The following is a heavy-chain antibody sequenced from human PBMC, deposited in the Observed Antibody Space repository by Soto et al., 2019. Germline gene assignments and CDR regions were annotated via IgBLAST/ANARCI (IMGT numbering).Heavy chain of an antibody. CDR3: ARVSVAGTSGYYYGMDV. Sequence: GGSLRLSCAAYGFTFSTYAMHWVRQAPGKGLEWVAVISYDGSNKYYADSVKGRFTISRDNSKNTLYLQMNSLRVEDTAVYYCARVSVAGTSGYYYGMDVWGQGTTVTVSS. J-gene: IGHJ6*02. CDR2: ISYDGSNK. D-gene: IGHD6-19*01. V-gene: IGHV3-30-3*01. CDR1: GFTFSTYA.